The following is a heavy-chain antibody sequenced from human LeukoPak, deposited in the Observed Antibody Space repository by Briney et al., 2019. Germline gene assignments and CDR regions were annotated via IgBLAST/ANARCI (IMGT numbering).Heavy chain of an antibody. Sequence: GGSLRLSCAASGFTFSTYTMNWVRQAPGKGLEWVSSISSRSSYIYYADSVKGRFTISRDNAKNSLYLQMNSLRPEDTAVYYCARARPSMWIDYWGQGTLVTVSS. J-gene: IGHJ4*02. CDR3: ARARPSMWIDY. D-gene: IGHD5-12*01. V-gene: IGHV3-21*01. CDR2: ISSRSSYI. CDR1: GFTFSTYT.